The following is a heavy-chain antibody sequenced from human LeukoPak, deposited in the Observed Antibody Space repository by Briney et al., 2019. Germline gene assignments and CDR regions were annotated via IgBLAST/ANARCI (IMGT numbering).Heavy chain of an antibody. V-gene: IGHV4-34*01. Sequence: SETLSLTCAVYGGSFSGYYWSWIRQPPGKGLEWIGEINHSGSTNYNPSLKSRVTISVDTSENQFSLKLSSVTAADTAVYYCARLGVVGATIRDYWGQGTLVTVSS. CDR2: INHSGST. CDR3: ARLGVVGATIRDY. D-gene: IGHD1-26*01. CDR1: GGSFSGYY. J-gene: IGHJ4*02.